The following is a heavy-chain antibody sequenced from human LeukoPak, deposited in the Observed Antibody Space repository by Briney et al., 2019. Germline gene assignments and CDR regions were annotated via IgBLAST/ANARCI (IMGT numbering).Heavy chain of an antibody. CDR3: AKTNWGYNWFDP. CDR2: INSDGSST. J-gene: IGHJ5*02. CDR1: GFTCSSYW. Sequence: GGSLRLSCASSGFTCSSYWMHWVRQAPGKGLVWVSRINSDGSSTSYADSVKGRFTISRDNAKNTLYLQMNSLRAEDTAVYYCAKTNWGYNWFDPWGQGTLVTVSS. D-gene: IGHD7-27*01. V-gene: IGHV3-74*01.